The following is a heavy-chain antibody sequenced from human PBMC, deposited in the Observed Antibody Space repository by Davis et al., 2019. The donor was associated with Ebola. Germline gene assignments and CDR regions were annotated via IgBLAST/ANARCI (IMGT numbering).Heavy chain of an antibody. D-gene: IGHD3-22*01. CDR1: GCSISSYY. J-gene: IGHJ4*02. CDR2: IYYSGST. V-gene: IGHV4-59*08. CDR3: ARHQDVHYYESSGYRLRGYFDY. Sequence: SETLSLTCTVSGCSISSYYWSWILQPPGKGLEWIGSIYYSGSTTYNPSLKSRVTISVDTSKNQFSLKLSSVTAADTAVYYCARHQDVHYYESSGYRLRGYFDYWGQGTLVTVSS.